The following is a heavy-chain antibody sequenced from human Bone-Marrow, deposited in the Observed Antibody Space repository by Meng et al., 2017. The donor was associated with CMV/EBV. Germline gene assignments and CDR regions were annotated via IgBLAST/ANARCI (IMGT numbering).Heavy chain of an antibody. CDR3: ARDPYYYGMDV. CDR2: ISYDGSNK. Sequence: SCKASGGTFSSYAMHWVRQAPGKGLEWVAVISYDGSNKYYADSVKGRFTISRDNSKNTLYLQMNSLRAEDTAVYYCARDPYYYGMDVWGQGTTVTVSS. V-gene: IGHV3-30*04. J-gene: IGHJ6*02. CDR1: GGTFSSYA.